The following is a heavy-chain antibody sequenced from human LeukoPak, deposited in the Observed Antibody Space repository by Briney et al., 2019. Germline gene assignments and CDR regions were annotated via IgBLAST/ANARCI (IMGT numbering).Heavy chain of an antibody. CDR2: TYYRSNWYN. CDR1: GDSVSSNSAA. Sequence: QTLSLTCAISGDSVSSNSAAWNWIRQSPSRGLEWLGRTYYRSNWYNDYAVSVKSRITINPDTSKNQLSLQLNAVTPEDTAVYDCARAGLDCSSTSCYTFMDYWGQGTLVTVSS. D-gene: IGHD2-2*02. J-gene: IGHJ4*02. CDR3: ARAGLDCSSTSCYTFMDY. V-gene: IGHV6-1*01.